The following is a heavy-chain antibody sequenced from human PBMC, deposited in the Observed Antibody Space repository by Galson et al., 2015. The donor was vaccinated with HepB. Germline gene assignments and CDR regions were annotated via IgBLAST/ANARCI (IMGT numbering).Heavy chain of an antibody. CDR1: GFIFTHAW. Sequence: SLRLSCAASGFIFTHAWMSWVRQAPGKGLEWVGHIKSKTDGGTMNYAAPVEGRFTISRDDLKNTLYLQMNSLKSEDTAVYYSTIGINKSDYFFYYGMDAWGQGTTVIVSS. V-gene: IGHV3-15*01. CDR3: TIGINKSDYFFYYGMDA. J-gene: IGHJ6*02. D-gene: IGHD1-14*01. CDR2: IKSKTDGGTM.